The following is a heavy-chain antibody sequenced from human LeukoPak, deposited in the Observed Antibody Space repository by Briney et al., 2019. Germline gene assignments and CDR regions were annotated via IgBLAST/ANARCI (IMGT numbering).Heavy chain of an antibody. D-gene: IGHD5-12*01. CDR1: GFTFSSYG. J-gene: IGHJ6*03. Sequence: GGSLRLSCAASGFTFSSYGMNWVRQAPGKGLEWVSGIGGRDGVTTYYTSSVKGRFTISRDNSKNTLYLQMNSLRAEDTAVYYCAKEHRSGYEGSKRSGEIYYYYYYMDVWGKGTTVTVSS. CDR3: AKEHRSGYEGSKRSGEIYYYYYYMDV. V-gene: IGHV3-23*01. CDR2: IGGRDGVTT.